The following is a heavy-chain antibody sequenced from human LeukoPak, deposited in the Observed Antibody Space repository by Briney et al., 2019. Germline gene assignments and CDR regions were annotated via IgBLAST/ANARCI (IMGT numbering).Heavy chain of an antibody. D-gene: IGHD3-22*01. V-gene: IGHV4-61*02. CDR3: ARDRGYDYDSGGTTELDY. CDR1: GGSISSGSYY. Sequence: SETLSLTCTVSGGSISSGSYYWNWIRQPAGKGLEWIGRIYTSGSTNYNPSLKSRVTISVYTSKNQFSLKLSSVTAADTAVYYCARDRGYDYDSGGTTELDYWGQGTLVTVSS. CDR2: IYTSGST. J-gene: IGHJ4*02.